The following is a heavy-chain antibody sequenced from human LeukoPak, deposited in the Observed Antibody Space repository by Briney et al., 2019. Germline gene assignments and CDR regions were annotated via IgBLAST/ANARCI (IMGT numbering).Heavy chain of an antibody. CDR2: ISSSSSYI. V-gene: IGHV3-21*01. CDR1: GFTFSSYS. D-gene: IGHD1-14*01. J-gene: IGHJ6*02. Sequence: PGGSLRLSCAASGFTFSSYSMNWVRQAPGKGLEWVSSISSSSSYIYYADSVKGRFTISRDNAKNSLYLQMNSLRAEDTAVYYCASEGRGRTEGMDVWGQGTTVTVSS. CDR3: ASEGRGRTEGMDV.